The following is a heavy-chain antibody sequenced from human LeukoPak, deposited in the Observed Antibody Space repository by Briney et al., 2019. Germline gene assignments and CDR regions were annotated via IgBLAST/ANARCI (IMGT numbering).Heavy chain of an antibody. CDR1: GFTFSSYG. CDR3: SRDLLDIGLPWAKPYYYGMDV. D-gene: IGHD2-2*03. Sequence: PGGSLRLSCAASGFTFSSYGMHWVRQAPGKGLEWVAVIWYDGSNKYYADSVKGRFTISRDNSKNTLYLQMNSLRAEDTAVYYCSRDLLDIGLPWAKPYYYGMDVWGQGTKVNVSS. CDR2: IWYDGSNK. V-gene: IGHV3-33*08. J-gene: IGHJ6*02.